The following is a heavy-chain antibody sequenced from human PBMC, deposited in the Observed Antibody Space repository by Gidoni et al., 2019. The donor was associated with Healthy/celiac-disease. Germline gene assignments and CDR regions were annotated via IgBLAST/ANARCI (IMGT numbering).Heavy chain of an antibody. V-gene: IGHV5-51*03. J-gene: IGHJ3*02. CDR3: ARRDCSGGSCHGAFDI. CDR2: IYPGDSDT. Sequence: EVQLVQSGAEVKKPGESLKISCKGSGYSFTSYWIGWVRQMPGKGLEWMGIIYPGDSDTRYSPSFQGQVTISADKSISTAYLQWSSLKASDTAMYYCARRDCSGGSCHGAFDIWGQGTMVTVSS. D-gene: IGHD2-15*01. CDR1: GYSFTSYW.